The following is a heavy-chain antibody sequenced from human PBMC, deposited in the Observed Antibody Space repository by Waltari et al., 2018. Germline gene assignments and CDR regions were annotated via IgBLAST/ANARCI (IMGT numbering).Heavy chain of an antibody. Sequence: EVQLVESGGGLVQPGGSLRLSCAASGFTFSSYWMSWVRQAQGKGLGWVANIKQDGSEKYYVDSVKGRFTISRDNAKNSLDLQMNSLRAEDTAVYYCARDYYGSGKKDYWGQGTLVTVSS. CDR2: IKQDGSEK. V-gene: IGHV3-7*01. CDR3: ARDYYGSGKKDY. D-gene: IGHD3-10*01. CDR1: GFTFSSYW. J-gene: IGHJ4*02.